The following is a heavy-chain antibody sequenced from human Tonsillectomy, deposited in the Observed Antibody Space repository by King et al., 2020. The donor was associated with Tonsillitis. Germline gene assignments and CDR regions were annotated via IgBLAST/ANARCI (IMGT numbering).Heavy chain of an antibody. J-gene: IGHJ4*02. D-gene: IGHD1-26*01. CDR2: MYYSGTI. CDR1: GGSISSSDHY. Sequence: QLQESGPGVVKPSETLSLTCTVSGGSISSSDHYWAWIRQPPGKGLEWIGYMYYSGTIFYNPSLKSRITISGGTSENRFSLTLSSVTAADTAVYFCARYVIGTFDYWGQGALAT. V-gene: IGHV4-39*01. CDR3: ARYVIGTFDY.